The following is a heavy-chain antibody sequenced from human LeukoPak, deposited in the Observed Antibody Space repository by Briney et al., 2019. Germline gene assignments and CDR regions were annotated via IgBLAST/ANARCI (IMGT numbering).Heavy chain of an antibody. CDR1: GFTLGYHG. D-gene: IGHD3-9*01. V-gene: IGHV3-33*01. CDR2: IFSNGVNK. J-gene: IGHJ4*02. Sequence: GTSLRLSCAASGFTLGYHGMHWVRQAPGKGLEWVAIIFSNGVNKYYADSLKGRSTISRDTSKNTLFLEMEGLRTEDTAVYYCARHRGSIFEGYMDVWGQGTLVTVSS. CDR3: ARHRGSIFEGYMDV.